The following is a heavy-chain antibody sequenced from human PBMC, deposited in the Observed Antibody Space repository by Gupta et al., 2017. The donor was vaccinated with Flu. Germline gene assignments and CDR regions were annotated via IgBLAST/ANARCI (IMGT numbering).Heavy chain of an antibody. Sequence: SFYWSWIRQSPGKGLEWSGYMHDNGIRKYNTSRERRVTMSGDTSKKQGYLTVRSVTVAEKAVYYCARPQNGSAGQAWYVDLWGRGTQVIVSS. CDR2: MHDNGIR. D-gene: IGHD1-1*01. CDR1: SFY. CDR3: ARPQNGSAGQAWYVDL. J-gene: IGHJ2*01. V-gene: IGHV4-59*08.